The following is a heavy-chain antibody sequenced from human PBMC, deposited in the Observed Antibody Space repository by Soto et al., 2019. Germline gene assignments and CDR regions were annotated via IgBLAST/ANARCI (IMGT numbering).Heavy chain of an antibody. CDR2: IDPSDSYT. Sequence: GESLKISCKGSGYSFTSYWISWVRQMPGKGLEWMGRIDPSDSYTNYSPSFQGHVTISADKSISTAYLQWSSLKASDTAMYYCARHLDYYGSGSPFIGFYYYGMDVWGQGTTVTVSS. CDR3: ARHLDYYGSGSPFIGFYYYGMDV. CDR1: GYSFTSYW. V-gene: IGHV5-10-1*01. J-gene: IGHJ6*02. D-gene: IGHD3-10*01.